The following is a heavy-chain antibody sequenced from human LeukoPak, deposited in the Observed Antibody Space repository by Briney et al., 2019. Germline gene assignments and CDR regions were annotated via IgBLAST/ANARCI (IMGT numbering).Heavy chain of an antibody. V-gene: IGHV3-48*04. Sequence: GGSLRLSCAASRFSFSSYSMNWVRQAPGKGLEWVSYISSSSSTIYYADSVKGRFTISRDNAKNSLYLQMNSLRAEDTAVYYCARVRAAAGTGPFDYWGQGALVTVSS. CDR1: RFSFSSYS. CDR3: ARVRAAAGTGPFDY. CDR2: ISSSSSTI. J-gene: IGHJ4*02. D-gene: IGHD6-13*01.